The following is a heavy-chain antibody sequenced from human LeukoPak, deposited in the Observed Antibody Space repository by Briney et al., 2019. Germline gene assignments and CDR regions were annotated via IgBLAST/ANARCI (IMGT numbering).Heavy chain of an antibody. D-gene: IGHD2-2*01. J-gene: IGHJ4*02. V-gene: IGHV1-18*01. CDR3: ARGEFICTINTGYASALDS. CDR2: IRAHNGDT. Sequence: GASVKVSCKASGYTFTSYAFSWVRQAPGQGLEWMGWIRAHNGDTNHAQQLQGRVTMITDTSTRTAYMELRSLRSEDTAVYYCARGEFICTINTGYASALDSWGQGTLVTVSS. CDR1: GYTFTSYA.